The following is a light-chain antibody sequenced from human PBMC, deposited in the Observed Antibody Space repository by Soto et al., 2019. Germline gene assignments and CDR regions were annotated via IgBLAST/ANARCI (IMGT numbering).Light chain of an antibody. CDR2: EVT. J-gene: IGLJ2*01. CDR3: SSYTSTSTVK. Sequence: QSVLTQPPSASGSPGQSVTISCTGTSSDVGGYNYVSWYQQHPGEAPKLIIYEVTKRPSGVPDRFSGSKSGNTASLTVSGLQDEDEGDYYCSSYTSTSTVKFGGGTKLTVL. V-gene: IGLV2-8*01. CDR1: SSDVGGYNY.